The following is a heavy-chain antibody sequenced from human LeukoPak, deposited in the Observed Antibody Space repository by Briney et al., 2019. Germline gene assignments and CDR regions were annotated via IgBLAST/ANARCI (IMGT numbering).Heavy chain of an antibody. J-gene: IGHJ5*02. D-gene: IGHD2-8*01. V-gene: IGHV1-8*03. CDR2: MNPNSGNT. CDR1: GYTFTSYD. CDR3: VRGYCPTPECAPAGWFDP. Sequence: GASVKVSCKASGYTFTSYDINWVRQATGQGLEWMGWMNPNSGNTGYAQKFQGRVTITRNTSISTAYMELSRLRSDDTAVYFCVRGYCPTPECAPAGWFDPWGQGPLVTVSS.